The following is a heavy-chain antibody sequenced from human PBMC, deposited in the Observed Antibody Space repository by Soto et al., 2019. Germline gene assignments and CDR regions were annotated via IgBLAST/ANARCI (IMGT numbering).Heavy chain of an antibody. V-gene: IGHV3-15*01. D-gene: IGHD3-16*01. Sequence: PGGSLRLSCAASGFTFSNAWMNWVRQAPGKGLEWVGRIKSKTDGGTTDYAAPVKGRFTISRDDSANTLYLQMNSLKTEDTAVYYCKTDLTVWVPDYWGQGTLVTVSS. CDR3: KTDLTVWVPDY. CDR2: IKSKTDGGTT. CDR1: GFTFSNAW. J-gene: IGHJ4*02.